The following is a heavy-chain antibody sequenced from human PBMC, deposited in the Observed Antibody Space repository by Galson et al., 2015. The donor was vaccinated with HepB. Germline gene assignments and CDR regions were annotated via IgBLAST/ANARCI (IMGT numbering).Heavy chain of an antibody. J-gene: IGHJ3*02. CDR3: ARVGAVAGFGAFDI. CDR1: GFTFSDYY. CDR2: ISSSSSYT. V-gene: IGHV3-11*06. D-gene: IGHD6-19*01. Sequence: SLGLSCVASGFTFSDYYMSWIRQAPGKGLEWVSCISSSSSYTTYADSVKGRFTISRDNAKNSLYLQMNSPRAEDTAVYYCARVGAVAGFGAFDIWGQGTMVTVSS.